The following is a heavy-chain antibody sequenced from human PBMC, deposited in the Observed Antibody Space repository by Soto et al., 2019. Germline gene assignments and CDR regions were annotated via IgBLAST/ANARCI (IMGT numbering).Heavy chain of an antibody. CDR3: VRGGPSLFDP. D-gene: IGHD3-10*01. CDR1: GFTFSGYY. V-gene: IGHV3-11*06. J-gene: IGHJ5*02. CDR2: IGTSSWIT. Sequence: GSLRLSCEASGFTFSGYYMSWIRQAPGKGLEWVAHIGTSSWITNYADSVKGRFTISRDNARNSLYLQMNRLRVEDTAVYYCVRGGPSLFDPWGQGTLVTVSS.